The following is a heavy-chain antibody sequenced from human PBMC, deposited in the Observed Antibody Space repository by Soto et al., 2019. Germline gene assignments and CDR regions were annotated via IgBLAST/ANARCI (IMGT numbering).Heavy chain of an antibody. Sequence: SETLSLTCAVYGGSFSGYYWSWIRQPPGKGLEWIGEINHSGSTNYNPSLKSRVTISVDTSKNQFSLKLSSVTAADTAVYYCAETKYCSGGSCYDNWFDPWGQGTLVTVSS. CDR3: AETKYCSGGSCYDNWFDP. D-gene: IGHD2-15*01. CDR2: INHSGST. V-gene: IGHV4-34*01. CDR1: GGSFSGYY. J-gene: IGHJ5*02.